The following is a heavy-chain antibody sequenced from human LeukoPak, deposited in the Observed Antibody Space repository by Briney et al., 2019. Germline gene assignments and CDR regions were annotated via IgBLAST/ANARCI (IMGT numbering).Heavy chain of an antibody. J-gene: IGHJ3*02. V-gene: IGHV1-69*06. CDR3: ARGGDSDAFDI. CDR1: GGTCSSYA. Sequence: SVKVSCKASGGTCSSYATSWVRQAPGQGLEWMGGIIPIFGTANYAQKFQGRVTITADKSTSTAYMELSSLRSEDTAVYYCARGGDSDAFDIWGQGTMVTVSS. CDR2: IIPIFGTA. D-gene: IGHD2-21*02.